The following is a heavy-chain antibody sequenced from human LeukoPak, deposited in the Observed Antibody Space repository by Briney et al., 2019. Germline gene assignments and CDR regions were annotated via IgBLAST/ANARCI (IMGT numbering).Heavy chain of an antibody. CDR1: GGSFSGYY. V-gene: IGHV4-34*01. D-gene: IGHD4-11*01. CDR2: INHSGST. J-gene: IGHJ4*02. Sequence: SETLSLTCAAYGGSFSGYYWSWIRQPPGKGLEWIGEINHSGSTNYNPSLKSRVTISVDTSKNQFSLKLSSVTAADTAVYYCARVTGLYYFDYWGQGTLVTVFS. CDR3: ARVTGLYYFDY.